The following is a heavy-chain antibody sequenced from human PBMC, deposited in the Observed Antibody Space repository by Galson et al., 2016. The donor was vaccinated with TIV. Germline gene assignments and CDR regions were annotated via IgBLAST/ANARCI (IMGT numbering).Heavy chain of an antibody. CDR3: ARDWDDYGAHSAIDA. V-gene: IGHV3-7*01. Sequence: SLRLSCAASGLTFSTYWMSWVRQAPGEGLQWVANIKQDGTDQNYVDSVKGRFSISRDNAKNSLFLQMNTLRPEDTAVYYCARDWDDYGAHSAIDAWGQGTLVTVSS. J-gene: IGHJ5*02. D-gene: IGHD4-17*01. CDR2: IKQDGTDQ. CDR1: GLTFSTYW.